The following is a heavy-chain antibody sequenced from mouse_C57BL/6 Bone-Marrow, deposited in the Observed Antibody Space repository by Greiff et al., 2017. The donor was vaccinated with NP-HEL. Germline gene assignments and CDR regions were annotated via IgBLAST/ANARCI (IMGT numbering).Heavy chain of an antibody. D-gene: IGHD1-1*01. V-gene: IGHV1-52*01. Sequence: VQLQQPGAELVRPGSSVKLSCKASGYTFTSYWMHWVKQRPIQGLEWIGNIDPSDSETHYNQKFKDKATLTVDKSSSTAYMQLSSLTSEDSAVYYCARFDYYGSSHGMDYWGQGTSVTVSS. J-gene: IGHJ4*01. CDR2: IDPSDSET. CDR1: GYTFTSYW. CDR3: ARFDYYGSSHGMDY.